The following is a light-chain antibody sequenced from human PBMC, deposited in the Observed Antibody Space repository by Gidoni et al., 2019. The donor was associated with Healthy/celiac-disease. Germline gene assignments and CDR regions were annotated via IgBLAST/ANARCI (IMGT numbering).Light chain of an antibody. J-gene: IGLJ3*02. CDR1: SSTIGNSA. V-gene: IGLV1-36*01. CDR3: AAWDDSLNGWV. Sequence: QSVLTQPPSVANAPRQRVTISCAGSSSTIGNSAVNWYQQVPGQAPKLLIYYDGLRPSGVSDRFSGSKSGTSASLAISGLQSEDEADYYCAAWDDSLNGWVFGGGTKLTVL. CDR2: YDG.